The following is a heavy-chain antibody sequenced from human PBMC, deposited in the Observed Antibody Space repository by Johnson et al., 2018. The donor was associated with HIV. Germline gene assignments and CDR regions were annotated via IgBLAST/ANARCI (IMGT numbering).Heavy chain of an antibody. CDR3: ARARGSSSGFFAFNV. J-gene: IGHJ3*01. Sequence: QVQLVESGGGVVQPGGPLRLSCAASGFTFSSYRMHWVRQAPAQALEWVAVISYDGSHQYYADSVKGRFTISRDNSRNTLSLQIIRLRPEDTALYYCARARGSSSGFFAFNVWGPGTMVSVSS. CDR2: ISYDGSHQ. CDR1: GFTFSSYR. V-gene: IGHV3-30*19. D-gene: IGHD6-6*01.